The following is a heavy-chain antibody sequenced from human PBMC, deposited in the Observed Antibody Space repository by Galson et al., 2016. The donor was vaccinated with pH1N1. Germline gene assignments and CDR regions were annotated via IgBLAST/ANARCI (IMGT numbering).Heavy chain of an antibody. J-gene: IGHJ3*02. Sequence: GLEWVAYISSSGSAIYYTDSVEGRFTISRENAGNSLFLQMSSLRAEDTAVYYCARDTSGHAPRPYGAFDIWGQGTMVTVSS. CDR3: ARDTSGHAPRPYGAFDI. V-gene: IGHV3-48*03. D-gene: IGHD3-10*01. CDR2: ISSSGSAI.